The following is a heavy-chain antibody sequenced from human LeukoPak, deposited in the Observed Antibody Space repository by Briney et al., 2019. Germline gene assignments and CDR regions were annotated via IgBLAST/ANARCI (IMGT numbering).Heavy chain of an antibody. Sequence: PGGSLRLSCAASEFSVGSNYMTWVRQAPGKGLEWVSLIYSGGSTYYADSVKGRFTISRDNAKNSLYLQMNSLTVEDTAVYYCARDMGWQQFDQWGQGTLVTVSS. J-gene: IGHJ4*02. CDR3: ARDMGWQQFDQ. D-gene: IGHD5-24*01. V-gene: IGHV3-66*01. CDR2: IYSGGST. CDR1: EFSVGSNY.